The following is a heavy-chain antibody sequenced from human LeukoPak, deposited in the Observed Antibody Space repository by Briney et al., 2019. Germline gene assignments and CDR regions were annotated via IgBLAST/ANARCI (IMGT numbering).Heavy chain of an antibody. CDR1: GGSVSSGSYY. D-gene: IGHD6-6*01. Sequence: SSETLSLTCTVSGGSVSSGSYYWSWIRQPPGKGLEYIGEINHSGYTTYNPSLKSRVTISVDTSKNQFSLNMISVTAADTAVYYCARHEFGSSSAAFDSWGQGTMVIVSS. J-gene: IGHJ3*01. V-gene: IGHV4-61*01. CDR3: ARHEFGSSSAAFDS. CDR2: INHSGYT.